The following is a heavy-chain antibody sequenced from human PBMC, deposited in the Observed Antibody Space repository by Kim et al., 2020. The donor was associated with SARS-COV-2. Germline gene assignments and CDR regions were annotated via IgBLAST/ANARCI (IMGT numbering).Heavy chain of an antibody. Sequence: GGSLRLSCAASGFTFDDYAMHWVRQAPGKGLEWVSGISWNSGSIGYADSVKGRFTISRDNAKNSLYLQMNSLRAEDTALYYCAKAVDSYGYGGPRAFDYWGQGTLVTVSS. D-gene: IGHD5-18*01. V-gene: IGHV3-9*01. CDR3: AKAVDSYGYGGPRAFDY. CDR2: ISWNSGSI. J-gene: IGHJ4*02. CDR1: GFTFDDYA.